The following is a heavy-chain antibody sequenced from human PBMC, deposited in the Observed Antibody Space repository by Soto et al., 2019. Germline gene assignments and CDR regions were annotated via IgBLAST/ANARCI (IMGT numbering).Heavy chain of an antibody. D-gene: IGHD3-22*01. V-gene: IGHV3-33*01. CDR2: IWYDGSNK. J-gene: IGHJ4*02. CDR3: ARDFNMIVVVPGY. CDR1: GFTFSSYG. Sequence: HPGGSLRLSCAASGFTFSSYGMHWVRQAPGKGLEWVAVIWYDGSNKYYADSVKGRFTISRDNSKNTLYLQMNSLRAEDTAVYYCARDFNMIVVVPGYWGQGTLVTVSS.